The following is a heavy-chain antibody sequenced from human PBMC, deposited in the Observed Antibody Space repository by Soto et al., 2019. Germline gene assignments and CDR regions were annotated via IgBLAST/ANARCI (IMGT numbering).Heavy chain of an antibody. CDR3: ANGRINPPLLPEFEY. CDR2: ISYDGSIT. CDR1: GFTFSNYG. D-gene: IGHD3-10*01. Sequence: PGGSLRLSCAASGFTFSNYGMHWVRQAPDRGLEWLKYISYDGSITHFAGSVRGRFTVSRDNSKNTLYLQMSSVRPEDMAVYYCANGRINPPLLPEFEYWGQGALVTVA. V-gene: IGHV3-30*18. J-gene: IGHJ4*02.